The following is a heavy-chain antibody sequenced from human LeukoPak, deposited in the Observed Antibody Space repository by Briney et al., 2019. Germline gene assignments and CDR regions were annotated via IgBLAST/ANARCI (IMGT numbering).Heavy chain of an antibody. CDR3: ATAPIQRVEGGEHYKYGMDL. D-gene: IGHD2-2*02. J-gene: IGHJ6*02. V-gene: IGHV4-4*02. Sequence: SETLSLTCAVSVGSINSGNWWSWVRQSPGKGLEWIGEIYQNGTPNYNPSLKSRVTISADTFKNHFSLKMTSVTAADTAVYYCATAPIQRVEGGEHYKYGMDLWGQGTTVIVSS. CDR1: VGSINSGNW. CDR2: IYQNGTP.